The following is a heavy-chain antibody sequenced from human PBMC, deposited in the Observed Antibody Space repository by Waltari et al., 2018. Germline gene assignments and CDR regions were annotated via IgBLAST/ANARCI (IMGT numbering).Heavy chain of an antibody. V-gene: IGHV4-34*02. J-gene: IGHJ4*02. CDR2: VNHSGTT. Sequence: QVQLQQWGAGLLKPWETLSLPCAAYGAPFSNYYCNWIRQSPGKGLEWIGEVNHSGTTNYNPSLKSRVTISLDTSKNQFSLKLTSVTAADTAVYYCATTRGNEVLSSFDLWGQGTLVTVSS. CDR1: GAPFSNYY. CDR3: ATTRGNEVLSSFDL. D-gene: IGHD3-9*01.